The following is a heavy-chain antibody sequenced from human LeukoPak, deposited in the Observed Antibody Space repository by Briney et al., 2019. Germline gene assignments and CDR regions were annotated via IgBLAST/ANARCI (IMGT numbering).Heavy chain of an antibody. J-gene: IGHJ4*02. D-gene: IGHD2-8*01. Sequence: GWSLRLSCAVSGFTFGGRWMHWVRQAPGKGLVWVALVKDDGSTTKYADSVKGRFTASRDDAKNTVYLHMSGLRAEDTAVYYCHPLAYVTNWGQGTLVTVSS. CDR3: HPLAYVTN. CDR1: GFTFGGRW. V-gene: IGHV3-74*03. CDR2: VKDDGSTT.